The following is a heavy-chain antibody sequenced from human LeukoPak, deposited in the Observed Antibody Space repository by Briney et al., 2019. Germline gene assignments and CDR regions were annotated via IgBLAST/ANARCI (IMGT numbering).Heavy chain of an antibody. D-gene: IGHD5-18*01. CDR1: GFTFSSYA. Sequence: GRSLRLSCAASGFTFSSYAMSWVRQAPGKGLEWVSAISGSGGSTYYADSVKGRFTISRDNSKNTLYLQMNSLRAEDTAVYYCAGGYSYGFTYYFDYWGQGTLVTVSS. J-gene: IGHJ4*02. V-gene: IGHV3-23*01. CDR3: AGGYSYGFTYYFDY. CDR2: ISGSGGST.